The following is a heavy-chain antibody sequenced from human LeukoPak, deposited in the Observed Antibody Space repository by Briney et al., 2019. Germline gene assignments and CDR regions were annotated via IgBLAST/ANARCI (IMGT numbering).Heavy chain of an antibody. CDR2: IYYSGST. Sequence: PSETLSLTCAVSGYSISSSNLWGWIRQPPGKGLEWIGYIYYSGSTYYNPSLKSRVTMSVDTSKNQFSLKLSSVTAVDTAVYYCARMSGSFYYYYYMDVWGKGTTVTVSS. D-gene: IGHD5-12*01. CDR3: ARMSGSFYYYYYMDV. J-gene: IGHJ6*03. V-gene: IGHV4-28*01. CDR1: GYSISSSNL.